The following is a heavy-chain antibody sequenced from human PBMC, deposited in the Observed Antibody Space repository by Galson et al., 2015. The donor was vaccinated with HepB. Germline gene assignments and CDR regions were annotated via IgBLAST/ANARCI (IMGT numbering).Heavy chain of an antibody. CDR2: ISSNGGST. CDR3: VKGGGTGSGRGVSYFDY. J-gene: IGHJ4*02. CDR1: GFTFSSYA. Sequence: SLRLSCAASGFTFSSYAMHWVRQAPGKGLEYVSAISSNGGSTYYADSVKGRFTISRDNSKNTLYLQMSSLRAEDTAVYYCVKGGGTGSGRGVSYFDYWGQGTLVTVSS. D-gene: IGHD3-10*01. V-gene: IGHV3-64D*06.